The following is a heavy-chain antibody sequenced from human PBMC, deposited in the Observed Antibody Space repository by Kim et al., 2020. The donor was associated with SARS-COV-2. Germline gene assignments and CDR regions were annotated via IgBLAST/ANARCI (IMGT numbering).Heavy chain of an antibody. J-gene: IGHJ6*02. CDR1: GFTFSSYS. CDR3: ARERGVVVVAATNGMDV. Sequence: GGSLRLSCAASGFTFSSYSMNWVRQAPGKGLEWVSYISSSSSTIYYADSVKGRFTISRDNAKNSLYLQMNSLRAEDTAVYYCARERGVVVVAATNGMDVWGQGTTVTVSS. CDR2: ISSSSSTI. D-gene: IGHD2-15*01. V-gene: IGHV3-48*04.